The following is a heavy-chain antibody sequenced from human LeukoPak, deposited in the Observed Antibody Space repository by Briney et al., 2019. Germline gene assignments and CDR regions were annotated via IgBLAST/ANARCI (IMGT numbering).Heavy chain of an antibody. CDR2: INPGNGDT. J-gene: IGHJ5*02. V-gene: IGHV1-3*01. D-gene: IGHD3-16*02. Sequence: ASVKVSCKTSGYSFTSQDMHWVRQAPGQSLEWMGCINPGNGDTKYSQEFQGRVTITRDMSTTTDYMELSSLRSEDTAVYYCARDNSVGDIAWWFDPWGQGTLVTVSS. CDR3: ARDNSVGDIAWWFDP. CDR1: GYSFTSQD.